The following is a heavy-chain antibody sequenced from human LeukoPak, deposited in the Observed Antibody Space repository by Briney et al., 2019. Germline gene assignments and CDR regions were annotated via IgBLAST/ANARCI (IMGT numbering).Heavy chain of an antibody. CDR1: GGTFSSYA. V-gene: IGHV1-69*13. Sequence: SVKVSCKASGGTFSSYAISWVRQAPGQELEWMGGIIPIFGTANYAQKFQGRVTITADESTSTAYMELSSLRSEDTAVYYCARDFSVSGSYNWFDPWGQGTLVTVSS. J-gene: IGHJ5*02. CDR2: IIPIFGTA. D-gene: IGHD3-16*01. CDR3: ARDFSVSGSYNWFDP.